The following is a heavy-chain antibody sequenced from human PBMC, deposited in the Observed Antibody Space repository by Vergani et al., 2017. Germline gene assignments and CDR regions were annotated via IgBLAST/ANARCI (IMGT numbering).Heavy chain of an antibody. CDR2: VDPEDGET. D-gene: IGHD6-13*01. V-gene: IGHV1-69-2*01. Sequence: VQLVQSGAEVKKPGSSVKVSCKASGGTFSSYAISWVRQAPGQGLEWMGLVDPEDGETIYAEKFQGRVTVTADTSTDTAYMELSSLRSEDTAVYYCATGWLAAAGMGYYGMDVWGQGTTVTVSS. CDR1: GGTFSSYA. J-gene: IGHJ6*02. CDR3: ATGWLAAAGMGYYGMDV.